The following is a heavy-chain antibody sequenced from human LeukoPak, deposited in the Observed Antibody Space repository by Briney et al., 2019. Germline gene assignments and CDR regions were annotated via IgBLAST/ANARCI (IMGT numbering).Heavy chain of an antibody. D-gene: IGHD6-19*01. CDR3: ARDVGIAVAGRNWFDP. Sequence: ASVKVSCKASGYTFTSYGISWVRQAPGQGLEWMGWISAYNGNTNYAQKLQGRVTMTTDTSTSTAYLELRSLRSEDTAVYYCARDVGIAVAGRNWFDPWGQGTLVTVSS. V-gene: IGHV1-18*01. J-gene: IGHJ5*02. CDR2: ISAYNGNT. CDR1: GYTFTSYG.